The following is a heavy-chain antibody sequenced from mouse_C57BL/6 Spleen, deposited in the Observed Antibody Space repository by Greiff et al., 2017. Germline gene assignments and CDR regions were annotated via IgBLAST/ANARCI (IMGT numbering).Heavy chain of an antibody. V-gene: IGHV1-54*01. CDR1: GYAFTNYL. CDR3: ARYGSQPRYFDY. CDR2: INPGSGGT. Sequence: QVQLQQSGAELVRPGTSVKVSCKASGYAFTNYLIEWVKQRPGQGLEWIGVINPGSGGTTYNEKFKGKATLTADKSSSTAYMQLSSLTSEDSAVYFCARYGSQPRYFDYWGQGTTLTVSS. D-gene: IGHD1-1*01. J-gene: IGHJ2*01.